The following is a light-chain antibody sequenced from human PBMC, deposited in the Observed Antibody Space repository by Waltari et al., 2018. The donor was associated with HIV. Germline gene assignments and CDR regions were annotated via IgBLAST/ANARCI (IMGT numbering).Light chain of an antibody. V-gene: IGKV1-12*01. CDR2: SAF. Sequence: DIQMAQSPSNVSAFVGGTVTITCRASRDISTSLAWSQFKPGRAPNLLIYSAFRLETGVPSRFGGSGSVTEFTLTITSLHPDDFATYYCQQADSFPHTFGGGTRVA. CDR3: QQADSFPHT. J-gene: IGKJ4*01. CDR1: RDISTS.